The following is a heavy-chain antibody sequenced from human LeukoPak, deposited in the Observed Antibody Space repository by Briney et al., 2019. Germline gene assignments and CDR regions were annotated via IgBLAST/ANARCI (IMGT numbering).Heavy chain of an antibody. V-gene: IGHV1-69*05. CDR2: IIPIFGTA. D-gene: IGHD7-27*01. Sequence: GASVKVSCKASGGTFSSYAISWVRQAPGQGLEWMGVIIPIFGTANYAQKFQGRVTITTDESTSTAYMELSSLRSEDTAVYYCARNKAGDSYYYYYMDVWGKGTTATVSS. CDR3: ARNKAGDSYYYYYMDV. J-gene: IGHJ6*03. CDR1: GGTFSSYA.